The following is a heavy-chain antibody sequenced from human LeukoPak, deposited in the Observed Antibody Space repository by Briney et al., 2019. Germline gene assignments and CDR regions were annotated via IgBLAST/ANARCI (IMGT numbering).Heavy chain of an antibody. Sequence: GGSLRLSCAASGFTFSRHYMSWVRHSPGKGLEWVANIRQDGRDKYYVDSVKGRFTISRDNADNSLYLQMNSLRAEDTGVYYCARESKVGSSDDAFDIWGQGTMVTVSS. V-gene: IGHV3-7*01. D-gene: IGHD1-26*01. CDR1: GFTFSRHY. J-gene: IGHJ3*02. CDR3: ARESKVGSSDDAFDI. CDR2: IRQDGRDK.